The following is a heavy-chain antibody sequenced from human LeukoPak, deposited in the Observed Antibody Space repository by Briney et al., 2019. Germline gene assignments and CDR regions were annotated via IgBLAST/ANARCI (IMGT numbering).Heavy chain of an antibody. V-gene: IGHV1-18*01. Sequence: ASVKVSCKASGYTFTSYGISWVRQAPGQGLEWMGWISADNGNTNYAQKFQGRVTMTTDTSTSTAYMELRSLRSDDTAVYYCARRGYSYGYIGSDYWGQGTLVTVSS. CDR1: GYTFTSYG. CDR2: ISADNGNT. D-gene: IGHD5-18*01. J-gene: IGHJ4*02. CDR3: ARRGYSYGYIGSDY.